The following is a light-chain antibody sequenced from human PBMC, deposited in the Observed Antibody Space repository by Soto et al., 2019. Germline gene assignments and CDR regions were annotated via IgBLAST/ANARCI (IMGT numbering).Light chain of an antibody. CDR3: QQYGRAPPLFT. V-gene: IGKV3-20*01. J-gene: IGKJ3*01. Sequence: EIVLTQSPGTLSLSPGERATLCCRASQSVSSSYGDWSHHKPGQAPRLVIYGAASRATGIPDRFSGRGSGTDFTLTIRRLEPEHGAVYYGQQYGRAPPLFTFGPRTKVDI. CDR1: QSVSSSY. CDR2: GAA.